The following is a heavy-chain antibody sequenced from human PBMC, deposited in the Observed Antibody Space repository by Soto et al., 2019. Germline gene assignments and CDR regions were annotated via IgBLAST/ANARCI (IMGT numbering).Heavy chain of an antibody. CDR2: IYPGDSDT. Sequence: GESLKISCKGSGYSFTSYWIGWVRQMPGKGLEWMGIIYPGDSDTRYSPSFQGQVTISADKSISTAYLQWSSLKASDTAMYYCTRQQYDFWSCYNYYYYYCMDVWGQATTVTVSS. V-gene: IGHV5-51*01. CDR1: GYSFTSYW. CDR3: TRQQYDFWSCYNYYYYYCMDV. D-gene: IGHD3-3*01. J-gene: IGHJ6*02.